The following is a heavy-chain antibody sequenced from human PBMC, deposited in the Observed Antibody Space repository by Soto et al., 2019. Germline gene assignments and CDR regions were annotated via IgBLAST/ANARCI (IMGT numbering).Heavy chain of an antibody. V-gene: IGHV1-18*04. CDR3: ARVLYYDSSGSPFDY. CDR1: GYTFTSYG. D-gene: IGHD3-22*01. J-gene: IGHJ4*02. Sequence: ASVKVSCKASGYTFTSYGISWVRHAPGQGLEWMGWISAYNGNTNYAQKLQGRVTMTTDTSTSTAYMELRSLRSDDTAVYYCARVLYYDSSGSPFDYWGQGTLVTVSS. CDR2: ISAYNGNT.